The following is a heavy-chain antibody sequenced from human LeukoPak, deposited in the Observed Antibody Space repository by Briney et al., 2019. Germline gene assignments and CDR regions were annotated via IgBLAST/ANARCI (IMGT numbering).Heavy chain of an antibody. J-gene: IGHJ4*02. CDR2: ISYDGSNK. D-gene: IGHD3-22*01. Sequence: GGSLRLSCAASGFTFSSYAMHWVRQAPGKGLEWGAVISYDGSNKYYADSVKGRFTISRDNSKNTLYLQMNSLRAEDTAVYYCARVPPDHYDSSGYPLDYWGQGTLVTVSS. V-gene: IGHV3-30*04. CDR1: GFTFSSYA. CDR3: ARVPPDHYDSSGYPLDY.